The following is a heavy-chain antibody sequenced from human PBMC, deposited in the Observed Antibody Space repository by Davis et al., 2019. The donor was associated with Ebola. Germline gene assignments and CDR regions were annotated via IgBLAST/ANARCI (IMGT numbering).Heavy chain of an antibody. V-gene: IGHV1-18*01. D-gene: IGHD6-13*01. CDR2: ISAYNGNT. CDR3: ARVDGSSWYRGLYGMDV. Sequence: ASVKVSCKASGYTFTSYGISWVRQAPGQGLEWMGWISAYNGNTNYAQKLQGRVTMTTDTSTSTAYMELRSLRSDDTAVYYCARVDGSSWYRGLYGMDVWGQGTTVTVSS. J-gene: IGHJ6*02. CDR1: GYTFTSYG.